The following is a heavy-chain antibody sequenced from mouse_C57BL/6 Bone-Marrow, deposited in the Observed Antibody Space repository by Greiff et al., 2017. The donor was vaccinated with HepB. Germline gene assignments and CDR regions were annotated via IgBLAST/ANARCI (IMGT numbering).Heavy chain of an antibody. V-gene: IGHV1-69*01. D-gene: IGHD2-5*01. J-gene: IGHJ2*01. Sequence: VQLQQPGAELVMPGASVKLSCKASGYTFTSYWMHWVKQRPGQGLEWIGEIDPSDSYTNYNQKFKGKSTLTVDKSSSTAYMQLSSLTSEDSAVYYCARSNYSKSYFDYWGQGTTLTVSS. CDR1: GYTFTSYW. CDR2: IDPSDSYT. CDR3: ARSNYSKSYFDY.